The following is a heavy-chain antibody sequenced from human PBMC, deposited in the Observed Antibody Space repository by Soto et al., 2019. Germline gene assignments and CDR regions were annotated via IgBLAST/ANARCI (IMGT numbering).Heavy chain of an antibody. D-gene: IGHD4-17*01. J-gene: IGHJ4*02. V-gene: IGHV4-39*01. CDR1: GGSVTNSSYY. CDR3: VSQRTTVLTQAYFDY. Sequence: PSETLSVTCTFSGGSVTNSSYYWGWIRQSPGKGLEWIGSVYYRGRSYSKSSVKSRVTISVDTSKNQFSLNFNSVTASDTALYYCVSQRTTVLTQAYFDYWGPGALVTV. CDR2: VYYRGRS.